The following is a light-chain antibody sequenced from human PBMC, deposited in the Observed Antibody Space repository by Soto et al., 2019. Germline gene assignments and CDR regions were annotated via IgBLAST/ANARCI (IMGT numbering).Light chain of an antibody. CDR2: AAS. CDR3: QQTYNTPIT. Sequence: DIQMTQSPSSLSASVGDRVTTTCRASQTITSYVNWYQQKPGQAPHLLIYAASSLQSGVPSRFSGSGSGTDFTLTISSLQPEDTAIYYCQQTYNTPITFGQGTRLEIK. CDR1: QTITSY. V-gene: IGKV1-39*01. J-gene: IGKJ5*01.